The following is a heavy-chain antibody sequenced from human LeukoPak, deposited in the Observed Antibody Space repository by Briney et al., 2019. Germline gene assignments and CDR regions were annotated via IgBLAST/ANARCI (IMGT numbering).Heavy chain of an antibody. D-gene: IGHD6-13*01. CDR1: GFTFSSYD. V-gene: IGHV3-30-3*01. CDR2: ISYDGSNK. J-gene: IGHJ6*02. Sequence: HPGGSLRLSCAASGFTFSSYDMYWVRQAPGKGLEWVAVISYDGSNKYYADSVKGRFTISRDNSKNTLYLQMNSLRAEDTAVYYCARDRAPVMAAAEMDVWGQGTTVTVSS. CDR3: ARDRAPVMAAAEMDV.